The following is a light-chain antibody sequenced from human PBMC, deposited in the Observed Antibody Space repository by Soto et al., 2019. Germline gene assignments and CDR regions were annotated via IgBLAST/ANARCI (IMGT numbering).Light chain of an antibody. CDR1: QDITTY. J-gene: IGKJ4*01. CDR3: QQYNRYPIT. Sequence: IQLTQSPLSLSASIGDRVSITCRASQDITTYIAWYQQKSGRPPKVLIYAASTLEGGVPSRFSGSGSGTEFILTISSLQPEDCATYYCQQYNRYPITFGGGTKVEIK. CDR2: AAS. V-gene: IGKV1-9*01.